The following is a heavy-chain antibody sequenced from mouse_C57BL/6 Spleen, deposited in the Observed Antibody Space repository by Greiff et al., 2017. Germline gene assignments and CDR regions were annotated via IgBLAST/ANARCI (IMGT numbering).Heavy chain of an antibody. CDR3: ARHDYGSSYEWYFDV. CDR2: ISNGGGST. D-gene: IGHD1-1*01. Sequence: EVNLVESGGGLVQPGGSLKISCAASGFTFSDYYMYWVRQTPEKRLEWVAYISNGGGSTYYPDTVKGRFTISRDNAKNTLYLQMSRLKSEDTAMYYGARHDYGSSYEWYFDVWGKGTTVTVSS. CDR1: GFTFSDYY. V-gene: IGHV5-12*01. J-gene: IGHJ1*03.